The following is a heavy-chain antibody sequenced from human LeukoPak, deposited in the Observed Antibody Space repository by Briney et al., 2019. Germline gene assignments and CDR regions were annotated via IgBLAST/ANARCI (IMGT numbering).Heavy chain of an antibody. CDR2: IYDSGKT. CDR3: ARGYSSGWYGGLFDY. V-gene: IGHV4-4*02. J-gene: IGHJ4*02. CDR1: GGSMSGSNW. D-gene: IGHD6-19*01. Sequence: SGTLSLTCAVSGGSMSGSNWWSWVRQPPGKGLEWIGEIYDSGKTNYNPSFESRVTISVDTSKNQFSLKLSSVTAADTAVYYCARGYSSGWYGGLFDYWGQGTLVTVSS.